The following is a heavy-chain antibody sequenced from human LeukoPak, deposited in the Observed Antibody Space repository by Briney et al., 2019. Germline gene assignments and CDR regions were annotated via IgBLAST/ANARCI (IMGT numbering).Heavy chain of an antibody. D-gene: IGHD6-13*01. CDR2: INPSGCST. CDR1: GCTFTSYY. Sequence: ASVKVSCKASGCTFTSYYMHWVRQPPGQGLEWMGIINPSGCSTSYAQKFQGRVTLTRDTSTSTVYTELSSLRSEDTAVYYCARDLGIAAAGTYNWFDPWGLGTLVTVSS. CDR3: ARDLGIAAAGTYNWFDP. J-gene: IGHJ5*02. V-gene: IGHV1-46*01.